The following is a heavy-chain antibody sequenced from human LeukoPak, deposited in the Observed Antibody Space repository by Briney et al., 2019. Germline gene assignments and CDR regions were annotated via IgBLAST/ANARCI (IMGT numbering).Heavy chain of an antibody. J-gene: IGHJ4*02. CDR1: GGSISSSNW. CDR2: IYHSGST. CDR3: ARDRGSGSYHYFDY. V-gene: IGHV4-4*02. D-gene: IGHD3-10*01. Sequence: SGTLSLTCAVSGGSISSSNWWSLVRQPPREGVEWIGEIYHSGSTNYNASLKSRVTISVDKSKNKFYLKLSSVNAADTAVYYCARDRGSGSYHYFDYWGQGTLVTVSS.